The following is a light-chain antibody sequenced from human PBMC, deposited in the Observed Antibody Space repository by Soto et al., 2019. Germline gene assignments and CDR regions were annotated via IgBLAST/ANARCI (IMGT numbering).Light chain of an antibody. Sequence: EIVMTQAPVTLSVSPGERVTLSCRAIQSVSSIYLAWYQQKPGQAPRLLIYGASTRATGIPDRFSGSGSGTEFTLTISSLQSEDFAVYYCQQYNSWPPITFGQGTRLEI. CDR2: GAS. V-gene: IGKV3-15*01. CDR1: QSVSSIY. J-gene: IGKJ5*01. CDR3: QQYNSWPPIT.